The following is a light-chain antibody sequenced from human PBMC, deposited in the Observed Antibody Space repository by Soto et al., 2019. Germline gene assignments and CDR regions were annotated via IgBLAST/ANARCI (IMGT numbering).Light chain of an antibody. CDR3: SSYAGSYTFYV. J-gene: IGLJ1*01. Sequence: QSALTQPASVSGSPGQSITISCTGTSSDVGGYNYVSWYQQLPGKAPKPMIFEVSNRPSGVSNRFSGSKSGNTASLTISGLQAEDEADYYCSSYAGSYTFYVFGTGTKLTVL. CDR1: SSDVGGYNY. V-gene: IGLV2-14*01. CDR2: EVS.